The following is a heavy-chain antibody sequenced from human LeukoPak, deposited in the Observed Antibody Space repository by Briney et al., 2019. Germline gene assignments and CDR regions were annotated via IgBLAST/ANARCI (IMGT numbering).Heavy chain of an antibody. CDR3: ARDASPRTFDY. Sequence: ASVKVSCKASGYTFTSYYMHWVRQAPGQGLEWMGIINPSGGSTSYAQKFQSRVTMTRDTSTSTVYMELSSLRSEDTAVYYCARDASPRTFDYWGQGTLVTVSS. CDR1: GYTFTSYY. D-gene: IGHD1-14*01. J-gene: IGHJ4*02. CDR2: INPSGGST. V-gene: IGHV1-46*01.